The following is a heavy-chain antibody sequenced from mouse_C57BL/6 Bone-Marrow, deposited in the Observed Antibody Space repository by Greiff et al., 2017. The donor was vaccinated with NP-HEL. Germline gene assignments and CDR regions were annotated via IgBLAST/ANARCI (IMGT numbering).Heavy chain of an antibody. CDR3: ARYGYYVSWFAY. Sequence: QVQLQQSGAELVRPGASVKLSCKASGYTFTDYYINWVKQRPGQGLEWIARIYPGSGNTYYNEKLKGKGTLTAEKSSSTAYMQLSSLTSEDSAFYFCARYGYYVSWFAYGGQGTLVTVTA. CDR2: IYPGSGNT. D-gene: IGHD2-3*01. V-gene: IGHV1-76*01. J-gene: IGHJ3*01. CDR1: GYTFTDYY.